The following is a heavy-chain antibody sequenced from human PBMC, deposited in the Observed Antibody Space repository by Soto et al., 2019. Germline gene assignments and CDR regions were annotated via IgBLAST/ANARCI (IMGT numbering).Heavy chain of an antibody. CDR2: IIPIFGTA. CDR1: GGTFSSYA. J-gene: IGHJ6*02. CDR3: ARVGNYDFWSGYYRSPHYYYYGMDV. D-gene: IGHD3-3*01. V-gene: IGHV1-69*13. Sequence: SVKVSCKASGGTFSSYAISWVRQAPGQGLEWMGGIIPIFGTANYAQKFQGRVTITADESTSTAYMELSSLRSEDTAVYYCARVGNYDFWSGYYRSPHYYYYGMDVWGQGTTVTVSS.